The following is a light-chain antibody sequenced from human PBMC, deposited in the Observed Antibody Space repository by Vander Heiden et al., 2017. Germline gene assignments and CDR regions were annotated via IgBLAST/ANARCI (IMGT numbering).Light chain of an antibody. CDR2: DAS. CDR1: QGISSA. J-gene: IGKJ3*01. V-gene: IGKV1-13*02. CDR3: QQVNSGLFT. Sequence: AIQLTQSPSSLSASVGDRVTITCRASQGISSALAWYQQKPGKAPKLLIYDASSLESGVPSRFSGSGSGTDFTLTISSLQPEDFATYYCQQVNSGLFTFGPGTKVDIK.